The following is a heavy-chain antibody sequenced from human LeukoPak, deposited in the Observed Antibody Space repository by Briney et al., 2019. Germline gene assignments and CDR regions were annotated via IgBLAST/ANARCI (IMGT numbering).Heavy chain of an antibody. D-gene: IGHD1-26*01. J-gene: IGHJ4*02. Sequence: PSETLSLTCTVSFGSVSTYYWNWFRQPLGKGLEWIGYIDHTGRTNYNPSLRSRVTISLDTSKNQFSLSLDFVTVADTALYYCARGIEDGTYSGAVYFLDKWGQGTLVTVSS. CDR1: FGSVSTYY. V-gene: IGHV4-59*02. CDR3: ARGIEDGTYSGAVYFLDK. CDR2: IDHTGRT.